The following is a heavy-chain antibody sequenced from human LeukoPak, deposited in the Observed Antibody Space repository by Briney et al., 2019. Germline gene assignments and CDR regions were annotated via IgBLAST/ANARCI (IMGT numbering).Heavy chain of an antibody. CDR3: ARGPLYYYDSSGYYYSPDYYYMDV. CDR2: IIPIFGTA. CDR1: GGTFSSYA. Sequence: SSVKVSCKASGGTFSSYAISWVRQAPGQGLEWMGGIIPIFGTANYAQKFQGRVTITRNTSISTAYMELSSLRSEDTAVYYCARGPLYYYDSSGYYYSPDYYYMDVWGKGTTVTVSS. V-gene: IGHV1-69*05. D-gene: IGHD3-22*01. J-gene: IGHJ6*03.